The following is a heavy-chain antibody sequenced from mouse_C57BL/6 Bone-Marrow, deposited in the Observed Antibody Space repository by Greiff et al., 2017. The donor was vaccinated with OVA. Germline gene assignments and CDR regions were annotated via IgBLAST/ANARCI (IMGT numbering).Heavy chain of an antibody. CDR2: IDPNSGGT. D-gene: IGHD1-1*01. CDR3: ARRTPPHYGSSYYFDY. J-gene: IGHJ2*01. V-gene: IGHV1-72*01. CDR1: GYTFTSYW. Sequence: QVQLQQPGAELVKPGASVKLSCKASGYTFTSYWMHWVKQRPGRGLEWIGRIDPNSGGTKYNEKFKSKATLTVDKPSSTAYMQLSSLTSEDSAVYYCARRTPPHYGSSYYFDYWGQGTTLTVSS.